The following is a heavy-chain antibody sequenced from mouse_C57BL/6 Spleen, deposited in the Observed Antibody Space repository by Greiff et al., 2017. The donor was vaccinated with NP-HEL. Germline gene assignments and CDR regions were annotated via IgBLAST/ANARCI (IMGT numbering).Heavy chain of an antibody. J-gene: IGHJ3*01. V-gene: IGHV3-6*01. CDR1: GYSITSGYY. CDR3: ARRGTTVVAPFAY. Sequence: DVKLVESGPGLVKPSQSLSLTCSVTGYSITSGYYWNWIRQFPGNKLEWMGYISYDGSNNYNPSLKNRISITRDTSKNQFFLKLNSVTTEDTATYYCARRGTTVVAPFAYWGQGTLVTVSA. D-gene: IGHD1-1*01. CDR2: ISYDGSN.